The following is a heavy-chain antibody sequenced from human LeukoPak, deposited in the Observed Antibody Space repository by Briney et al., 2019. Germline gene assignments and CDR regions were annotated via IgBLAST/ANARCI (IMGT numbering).Heavy chain of an antibody. CDR2: IYHSGSI. V-gene: IGHV4-61*01. CDR1: GGSVSSGSYY. J-gene: IGHJ5*02. Sequence: SETLSLTCTVSGGSVSSGSYYWSWIRQPPGKGLEWIGYIYHSGSINYNPSLKSRVTISVDTSKNQFYLELSSVTAADTAVYYCARAVGSGWYESNWFDPWGQGTLVTVSS. CDR3: ARAVGSGWYESNWFDP. D-gene: IGHD6-19*01.